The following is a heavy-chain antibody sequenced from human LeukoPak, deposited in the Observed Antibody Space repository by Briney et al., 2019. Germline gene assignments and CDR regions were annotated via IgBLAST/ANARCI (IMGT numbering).Heavy chain of an antibody. CDR3: ARLYTSDIKYDS. D-gene: IGHD6-6*01. J-gene: IGHJ4*02. CDR1: GGSISSGGYS. V-gene: IGHV4-30-2*01. CDR2: IYHSGST. Sequence: SQTLSLTCAVSGGSISSGGYSWSWIRQPPGKGLEWIGYIYHSGSTYYNPSLKSRVTISVDTSKNQFSLKLSSVTAADTAVYYCARLYTSDIKYDSWAQGGLVTVSS.